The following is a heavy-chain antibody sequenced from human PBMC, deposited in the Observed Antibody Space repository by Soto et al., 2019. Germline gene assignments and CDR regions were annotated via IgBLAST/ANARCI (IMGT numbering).Heavy chain of an antibody. CDR1: GYTFTSYW. Sequence: GESLKISCKGSGYTFTSYWIGWVRQMPGKGLEWMGIIYPGDPDTRYSPSFQGQVIISADKSISTAYLQWSSLKASDTAMYYCARLGITDAFDIWGQGTMVTVSS. D-gene: IGHD3-3*01. J-gene: IGHJ3*02. CDR2: IYPGDPDT. V-gene: IGHV5-51*01. CDR3: ARLGITDAFDI.